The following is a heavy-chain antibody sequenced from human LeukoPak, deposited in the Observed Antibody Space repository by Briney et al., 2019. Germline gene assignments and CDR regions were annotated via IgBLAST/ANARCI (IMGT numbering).Heavy chain of an antibody. CDR2: IYYSGST. D-gene: IGHD4-17*01. J-gene: IGHJ5*02. V-gene: IGHV4-59*01. CDR1: GGSISSYY. CDR3: ARYPYGDYSNWFDP. Sequence: SETLSLTCTVSGGSISSYYWSWIRQPLGKGLEWIGYIYYSGSTNYNPSLKSRVTISVDTSKNQFSLKLSSVTAADTAVYYCARYPYGDYSNWFDPWGQGTLVTVSS.